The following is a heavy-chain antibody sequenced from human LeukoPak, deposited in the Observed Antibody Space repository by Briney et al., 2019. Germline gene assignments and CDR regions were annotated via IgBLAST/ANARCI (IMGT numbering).Heavy chain of an antibody. D-gene: IGHD6-19*01. CDR3: ARDWGIAVAGTGHIDY. J-gene: IGHJ4*02. CDR2: INPSGGST. V-gene: IGHV1-46*01. CDR1: GYTFTGYY. Sequence: GASVKVSCKASGYTFTGYYMHWVRQAPGQGLEWMGIINPSGGSTSYAQKFQGRVTMTRDTSTSTVYMELSSLRSEDTAVYYCARDWGIAVAGTGHIDYWGQGTLVTVSS.